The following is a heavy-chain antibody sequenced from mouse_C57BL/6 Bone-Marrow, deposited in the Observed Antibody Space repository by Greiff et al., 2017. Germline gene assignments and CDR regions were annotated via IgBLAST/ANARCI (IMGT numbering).Heavy chain of an antibody. D-gene: IGHD2-1*01. Sequence: QVTLKVSGPGILQPSQTLSLTCSFSGFSLSTFGMGVGWIRQPSGKGLEWLAHIWWDDDKYYNPALKSRLTISKDTSKNQVFLKIVNVDTADTATYYCATRGNYFFAYWGQGTLVTVSA. V-gene: IGHV8-8*01. CDR1: GFSLSTFGMG. J-gene: IGHJ3*01. CDR3: ATRGNYFFAY. CDR2: IWWDDDK.